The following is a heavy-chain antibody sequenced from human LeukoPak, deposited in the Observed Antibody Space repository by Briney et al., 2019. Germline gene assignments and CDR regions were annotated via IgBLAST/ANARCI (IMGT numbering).Heavy chain of an antibody. V-gene: IGHV4-34*01. D-gene: IGHD6-13*01. J-gene: IGHJ4*02. Sequence: SETLSLTCAVYGGSFSGYYWSWIRQPPGKGLEWIGETNHSGSTNYNPSLKSRVTISVDTSKNQFSLKLSSVTAADTAVYYCARSSSWYYFDYWGQGTLVTVSS. CDR1: GGSFSGYY. CDR2: TNHSGST. CDR3: ARSSSWYYFDY.